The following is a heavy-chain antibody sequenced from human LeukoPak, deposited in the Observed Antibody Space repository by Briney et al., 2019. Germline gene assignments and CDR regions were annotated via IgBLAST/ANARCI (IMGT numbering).Heavy chain of an antibody. CDR2: INPSGGST. CDR1: GYTFTSYY. J-gene: IGHJ4*02. CDR3: ARVPIRSDYSGYNYFDY. Sequence: GASVKVSFKASGYTFTSYYMHWVRRAPGQGLEWMGIINPSGGSTTYAQKFQGRVTMTRDTSTTTVYMELSSLRSEDTAVYYCARVPIRSDYSGYNYFDYWGQGTLVTVSS. V-gene: IGHV1-46*01. D-gene: IGHD3-22*01.